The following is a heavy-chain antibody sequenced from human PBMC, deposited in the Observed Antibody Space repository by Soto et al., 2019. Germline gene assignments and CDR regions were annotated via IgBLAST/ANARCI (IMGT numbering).Heavy chain of an antibody. Sequence: QVQLVESGGGVVQPGRSLRLSCVASGFILKNYGIHWVRQAPGKGLEWVAIILFDGSLKFYADSVKGRFTISRDNSKNTLHLQMNSLRAEDTAVYHCARAYGGNYKHCYYGRDVWGEGTTVTVSS. D-gene: IGHD5-12*01. J-gene: IGHJ6*04. CDR3: ARAYGGNYKHCYYGRDV. CDR1: GFILKNYG. CDR2: ILFDGSLK. V-gene: IGHV3-33*01.